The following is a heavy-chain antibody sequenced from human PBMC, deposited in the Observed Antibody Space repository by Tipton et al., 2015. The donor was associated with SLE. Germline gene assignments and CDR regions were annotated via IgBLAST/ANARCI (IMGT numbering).Heavy chain of an antibody. CDR2: IIHSGVT. CDR1: GGSFNGYF. Sequence: TLSLTCAVYGGSFNGYFWTWIRQPPGKGLEWIAEIIHSGVTNYNPSLRSRVTISVDMSKNQVSLRLSSVTAADTAVYYCARGLYSSASPMDVWGKGTTVTVSS. V-gene: IGHV4-34*01. J-gene: IGHJ6*04. D-gene: IGHD6-19*01. CDR3: ARGLYSSASPMDV.